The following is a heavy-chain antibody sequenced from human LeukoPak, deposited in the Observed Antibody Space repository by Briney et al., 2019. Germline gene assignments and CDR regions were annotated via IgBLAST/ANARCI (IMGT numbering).Heavy chain of an antibody. V-gene: IGHV1-46*03. D-gene: IGHD6-6*01. CDR3: ARVEPLYSSSSGLLDY. Sequence: VASVKVSCKASGYTFTSYYMHWVRQAPGQGLEWMGIINPSGGSTSYAQKFQGRVTMTRGTSTSTVYMELSSLRSEDTAVYYCARVEPLYSSSSGLLDYWGQGTLVTVSS. J-gene: IGHJ4*02. CDR2: INPSGGST. CDR1: GYTFTSYY.